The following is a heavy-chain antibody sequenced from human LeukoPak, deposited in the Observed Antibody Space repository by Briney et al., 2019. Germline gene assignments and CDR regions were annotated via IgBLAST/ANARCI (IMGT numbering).Heavy chain of an antibody. CDR1: GYTFSDYY. Sequence: ASVKVSCKASGYTFSDYYMHWVRQAPGQGLEWMGRINLNSGATNFARKFQGRVTMTRDTSISTAYLELSRVRSDDTAVFYCAPSPSNTWLFDSWGQGTLVTVSS. CDR2: INLNSGAT. CDR3: APSPSNTWLFDS. V-gene: IGHV1-2*06. D-gene: IGHD2-2*01. J-gene: IGHJ4*02.